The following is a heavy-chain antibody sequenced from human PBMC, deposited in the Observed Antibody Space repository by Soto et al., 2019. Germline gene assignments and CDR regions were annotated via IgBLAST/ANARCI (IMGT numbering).Heavy chain of an antibody. CDR2: IYKTGDP. D-gene: IGHD3-10*01. V-gene: IGHV4-61*01. CDR3: GRAQESGEFFGMDG. Sequence: TLSLSCTFSGGSLNTGMKYWGWVRQPPGKALEFIGYIYKTGDPLFXSSXXXXXXXSVETXKNQFSLTLTSVTAADTAVYFCGRAQESGEFFGMDGRAPGTKVPV. CDR1: GGSLNTGMKY. J-gene: IGHJ6*02.